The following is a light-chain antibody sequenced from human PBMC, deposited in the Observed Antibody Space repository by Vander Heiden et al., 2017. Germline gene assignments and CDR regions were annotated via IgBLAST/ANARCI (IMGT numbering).Light chain of an antibody. J-gene: IGKJ4*01. CDR3: QQYGSSPLT. CDR1: QSVSSSY. V-gene: IGKV3-20*01. CDR2: GAS. Sequence: EIVLTQSPVTLSLSPGERATLSCRASQSVSSSYLAWYQQKPGQAPRLLIYGASSRATGIPDRFSGSGSGTDFTLTISRLEPEDFAVYYCQQYGSSPLTCGGGTKVEIK.